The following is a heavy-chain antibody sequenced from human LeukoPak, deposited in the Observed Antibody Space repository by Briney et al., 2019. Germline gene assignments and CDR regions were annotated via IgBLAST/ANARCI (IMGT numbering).Heavy chain of an antibody. V-gene: IGHV4-4*07. CDR1: GGSISSYY. Sequence: PSETLSLTCTVSGGSISSYYWSWIRQPAGKGLEWIGRIYTSGSTNYNPSLKSRVTMSVDTSKNQFSLKLSSVTAADTAVYYCARGRVYGSGSYSLALSWGQGTLVTVSS. D-gene: IGHD3-10*01. CDR3: ARGRVYGSGSYSLALS. CDR2: IYTSGST. J-gene: IGHJ4*02.